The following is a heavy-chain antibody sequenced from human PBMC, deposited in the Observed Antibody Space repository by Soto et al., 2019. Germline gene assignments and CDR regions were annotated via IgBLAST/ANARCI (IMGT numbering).Heavy chain of an antibody. CDR1: GYIFTTYW. Sequence: PGESLKISCKASGYIFTTYWIAWVRQMRGNGLEWMGIIYPGDSDTRYSPSFQGQVTISADTHINTAYLQWSSLKASDTAMYYCARLLNTATVTDPDYWGQGTLVNVSS. D-gene: IGHD5-18*01. CDR3: ARLLNTATVTDPDY. J-gene: IGHJ4*02. V-gene: IGHV5-51*01. CDR2: IYPGDSDT.